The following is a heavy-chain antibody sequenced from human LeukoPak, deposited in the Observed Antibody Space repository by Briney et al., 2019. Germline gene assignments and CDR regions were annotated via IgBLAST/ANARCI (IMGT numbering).Heavy chain of an antibody. CDR2: INPSGGST. Sequence: ASVKVSCKASGYTFTGYYMHWVRQAPGQGLEWMGIINPSGGSTSYAQKFQGRVTMTRDTSTSTVYMELSSLRSEDTAVYYCARDLRIARLVKLKEIVVVTAGYYWGQGTLVTVSS. V-gene: IGHV1-46*01. CDR1: GYTFTGYY. CDR3: ARDLRIARLVKLKEIVVVTAGYY. D-gene: IGHD2-21*02. J-gene: IGHJ4*02.